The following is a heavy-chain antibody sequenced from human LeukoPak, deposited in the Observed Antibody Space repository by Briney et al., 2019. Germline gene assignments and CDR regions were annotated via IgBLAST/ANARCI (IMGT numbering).Heavy chain of an antibody. CDR2: ISAYNGNT. J-gene: IGHJ6*02. CDR1: GYTFTSYG. CDR3: ARVSPLTISKTFSYYYYGMDV. V-gene: IGHV1-18*01. Sequence: ASVKVSCKASGYTFTSYGISWVRQAPGHGLEWMGWISAYNGNTNYAQKLQGRVTMTTDTSTSTAYMELRSLRSDDTAVYYCARVSPLTISKTFSYYYYGMDVWGQGTTVTVSS. D-gene: IGHD3-3*01.